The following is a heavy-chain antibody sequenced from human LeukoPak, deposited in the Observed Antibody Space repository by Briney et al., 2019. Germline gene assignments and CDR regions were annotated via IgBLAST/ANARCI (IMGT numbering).Heavy chain of an antibody. J-gene: IGHJ4*02. CDR1: GASISSYY. CDR3: ARDLSGSLYFDY. V-gene: IGHV4-4*07. D-gene: IGHD3-10*01. Sequence: SETLSLTCTVSGASISSYYYTWIRQTAGRGLEWIGRLYISGSTDYNPSLKSRVTISVDTSHNQFSPDLNSVTAADTAVYFCARDLSGSLYFDYWGQGVLVTVSS. CDR2: LYISGST.